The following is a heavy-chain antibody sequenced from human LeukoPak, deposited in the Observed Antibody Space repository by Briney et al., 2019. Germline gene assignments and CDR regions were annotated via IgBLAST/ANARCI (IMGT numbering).Heavy chain of an antibody. CDR2: ISAYNGNT. Sequence: GASVKVSCKASGYTFTRYGISWVRQAPGQGREWMGWISAYNGNTNYAQKLQRGVSMTTDTSTSTAYMELRRLRSDDTAVYYCARDLEYDSYLDFDYWGQGTLVTVSS. CDR1: GYTFTRYG. D-gene: IGHD3-22*01. V-gene: IGHV1-18*01. J-gene: IGHJ4*02. CDR3: ARDLEYDSYLDFDY.